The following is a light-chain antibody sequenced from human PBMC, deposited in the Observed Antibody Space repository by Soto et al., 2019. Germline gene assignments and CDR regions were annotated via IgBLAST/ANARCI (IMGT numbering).Light chain of an antibody. CDR1: SSNIGAGYD. CDR3: QSYDSSDVV. V-gene: IGLV1-40*01. Sequence: QSVLTQPPSVSGVPGQRVTISCTGSSSNIGAGYDVHWYQQLPGTAPKLLIYGNSNRPSGVPDRFSGSKSGTSASLAITGLQAEDEADYYCQSYDSSDVVFGGGTQLTVL. CDR2: GNS. J-gene: IGLJ2*01.